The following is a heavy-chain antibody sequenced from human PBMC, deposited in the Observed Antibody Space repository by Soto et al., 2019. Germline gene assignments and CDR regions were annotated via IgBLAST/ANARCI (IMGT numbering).Heavy chain of an antibody. CDR2: IYYSGST. CDR3: ARQSASYPNWFDP. D-gene: IGHD1-26*01. Sequence: SETLSLTCTVSGGSISSSSYYWGWIRQPPGKGLEWIGSIYYSGSTYYNPSLKSRVTISVDTSRNQFSLKLSSVTAADTAVYFGARQSASYPNWFDPWGQGTLVPVAS. CDR1: GGSISSSSYY. V-gene: IGHV4-39*01. J-gene: IGHJ5*02.